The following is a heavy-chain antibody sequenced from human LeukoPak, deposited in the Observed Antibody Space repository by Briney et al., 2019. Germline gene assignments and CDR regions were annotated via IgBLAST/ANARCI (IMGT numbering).Heavy chain of an antibody. CDR3: VTYYVNGGGRGH. CDR1: GASVSSGDYH. J-gene: IGHJ4*02. D-gene: IGHD3-16*01. Sequence: SETLSLTCTVSGASVSSGDYHWSWVRQAPGEGLEWIGHNGDPSYNPSLKSRVVISIDTSRNQFSLRLNSVTAADTATYFCVTYYVNGGGRGHWGPGALVTVSS. CDR2: HNGDP. V-gene: IGHV4-61*08.